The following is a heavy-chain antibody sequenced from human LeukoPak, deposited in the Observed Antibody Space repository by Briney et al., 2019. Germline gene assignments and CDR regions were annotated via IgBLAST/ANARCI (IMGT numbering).Heavy chain of an antibody. D-gene: IGHD6-6*01. CDR2: MNPNSGNT. CDR1: GYTFTSYD. CDR3: ARGVRSRAARHGLQPYYYYYMDV. V-gene: IGHV1-8*03. Sequence: ASVKVSCKASGYTFTSYDINWVRQATGQGLEWMGWMNPNSGNTGYAQKFQGRVTITRNTSISTAYMELSSLRSEDTAVYYCARGVRSRAARHGLQPYYYYYMDVWGKGTTVTVSS. J-gene: IGHJ6*03.